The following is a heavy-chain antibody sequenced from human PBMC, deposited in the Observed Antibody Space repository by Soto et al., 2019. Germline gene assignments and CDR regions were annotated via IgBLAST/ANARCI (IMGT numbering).Heavy chain of an antibody. CDR1: GGSISSGGYY. V-gene: IGHV4-31*03. Sequence: SETLSLTCTVSGGSISSGGYYWSWIRQHPGKGLEWIGYIYYSGSTYYNPSLKSRVTISVDTSKNQFSLKLSSVTAADTAVYYCARVTIVGATTTGPTDPDFDYWGQGTLVTVSS. D-gene: IGHD1-26*01. CDR3: ARVTIVGATTTGPTDPDFDY. CDR2: IYYSGST. J-gene: IGHJ4*02.